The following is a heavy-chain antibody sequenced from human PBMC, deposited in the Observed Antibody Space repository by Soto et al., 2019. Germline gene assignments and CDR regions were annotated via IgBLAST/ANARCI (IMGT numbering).Heavy chain of an antibody. V-gene: IGHV4-59*08. CDR3: ARHEYYYGSGSSGFDY. D-gene: IGHD3-10*01. Sequence: PSETLSLTCTVSGGSISSYYWSWIRQPPGKGLEWIGYIYYSGSTNYNPSLKSRVTISVDTSKNQFSLKLSSVTAADTAVYYCARHEYYYGSGSSGFDYWGQGTLVTVSS. CDR1: GGSISSYY. CDR2: IYYSGST. J-gene: IGHJ4*02.